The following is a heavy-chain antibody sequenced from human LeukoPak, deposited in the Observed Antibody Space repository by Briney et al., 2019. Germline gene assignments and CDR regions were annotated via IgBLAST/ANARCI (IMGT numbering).Heavy chain of an antibody. CDR2: ISSSSSTI. CDR1: GFTFSNAW. J-gene: IGHJ5*02. V-gene: IGHV3-48*04. Sequence: GGSLRLSCAASGFTFSNAWMSWVRQAPGKGLEWVSYISSSSSTIYYADSVKGRFTISRDNAKNSLYLQMNSLRGEDTAVYYCARERLAYCGGDCPWGQGTLVTVSS. D-gene: IGHD2-21*02. CDR3: ARERLAYCGGDCP.